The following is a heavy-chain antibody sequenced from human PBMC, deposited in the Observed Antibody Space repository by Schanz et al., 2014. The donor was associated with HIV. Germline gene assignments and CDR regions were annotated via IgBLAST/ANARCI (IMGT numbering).Heavy chain of an antibody. Sequence: QVQLVQSGAEVKKPGASVKVSCKASGYSFSDYYIHWVRQAPGQGLEWMGGIIPIFGTTNYAQKFQGRVTITADESTSTAYMELSSLRSEDTAVYFCARAAFSSEYYYGMDVWGQGTTVTVSS. CDR1: GYSFSDYY. D-gene: IGHD3-3*02. CDR3: ARAAFSSEYYYGMDV. V-gene: IGHV1-69*01. J-gene: IGHJ6*02. CDR2: IIPIFGTT.